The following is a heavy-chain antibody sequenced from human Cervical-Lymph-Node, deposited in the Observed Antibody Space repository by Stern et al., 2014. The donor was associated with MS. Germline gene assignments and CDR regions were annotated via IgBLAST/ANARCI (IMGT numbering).Heavy chain of an antibody. D-gene: IGHD2-15*01. V-gene: IGHV1-18*01. CDR2: VISYNGNT. CDR1: GYTFTRSG. J-gene: IGHJ3*02. CDR3: ARGLLGSENAFDI. Sequence: VQLVESGDEVKKPGGSVKVSCKASGYTFTRSGMSWVRQAPGQGLEWVGCVISYNGNTNYALKLQGRVTMTTDTSTSTAYMELRSLRSDDTAVYYCARGLLGSENAFDIWGQGTMVTVSS.